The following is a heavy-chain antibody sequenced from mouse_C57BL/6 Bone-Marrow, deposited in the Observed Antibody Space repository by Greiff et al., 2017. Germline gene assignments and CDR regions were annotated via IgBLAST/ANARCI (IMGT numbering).Heavy chain of an antibody. CDR1: GYTFTSYW. CDR3: ARGIFITTVVADPYFDY. Sequence: VQLQQPGAELVKPGASVKLSCKASGYTFTSYWMHWVKQRPGRDLEWIGRIDPNSGGTKYNEKFKSKATLTVDKPSSTAYMQLSSLTSEDSAVYYCARGIFITTVVADPYFDYWGQGTTLTVSS. V-gene: IGHV1-72*01. D-gene: IGHD1-1*01. CDR2: IDPNSGGT. J-gene: IGHJ2*01.